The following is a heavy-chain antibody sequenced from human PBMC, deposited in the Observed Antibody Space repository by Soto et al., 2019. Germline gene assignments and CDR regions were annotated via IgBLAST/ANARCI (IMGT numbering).Heavy chain of an antibody. CDR3: ARDPTERTYYYYYGMDV. J-gene: IGHJ6*02. CDR2: ISSSSSYI. V-gene: IGHV3-21*01. CDR1: GFTFNSYS. Sequence: EVQLVESGGGLVKPGGSLRLSCAASGFTFNSYSMNWVRQAPGKGLEWVSSISSSSSYIYYADSVKGRFTISRDNAKNSLYLQMNSLRAEDTAVYYCARDPTERTYYYYYGMDVWGQGTTVTVSS. D-gene: IGHD1-26*01.